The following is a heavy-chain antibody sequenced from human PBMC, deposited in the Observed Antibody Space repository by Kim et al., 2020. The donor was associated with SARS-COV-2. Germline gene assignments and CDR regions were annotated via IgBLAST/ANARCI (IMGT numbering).Heavy chain of an antibody. J-gene: IGHJ3*02. Sequence: HSRSRKGRTTNSRDNAKNPLYLQMNSLRAEDTSVYYCAGDRAEPYAAFDIWGQGTMVTVSS. D-gene: IGHD2-8*01. V-gene: IGHV3-53*01. CDR3: AGDRAEPYAAFDI.